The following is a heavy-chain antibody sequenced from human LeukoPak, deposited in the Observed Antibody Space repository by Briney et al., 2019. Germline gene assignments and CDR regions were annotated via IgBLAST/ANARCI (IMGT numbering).Heavy chain of an antibody. CDR2: ISGSGGST. Sequence: GGSLRLSCAASGFTFSSYAMSWVRQAPVKGLEWVSAISGSGGSTYYADSVKGRFTISRDNSKNTLYLQMNSLRAEDTAVYYCAKEVRGYDILTGYTRWYYGMDVWGQGTTVTASS. V-gene: IGHV3-23*01. D-gene: IGHD3-9*01. CDR1: GFTFSSYA. CDR3: AKEVRGYDILTGYTRWYYGMDV. J-gene: IGHJ6*02.